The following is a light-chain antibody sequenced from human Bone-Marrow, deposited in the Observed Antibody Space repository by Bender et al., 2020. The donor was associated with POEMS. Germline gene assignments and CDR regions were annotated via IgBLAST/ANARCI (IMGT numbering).Light chain of an antibody. CDR3: QTWDSNDMV. V-gene: IGLV3-1*01. CDR1: KLGDKY. J-gene: IGLJ2*01. Sequence: YDLIQPPSGSVSPGQTASIPCSGHKLGDKYVCWYQQKPGQSPVLVIFQDSKRPSGIHERFSGSTSGNTSTLTITGTQTMDEADYYCQTWDSNDMVFGGGTRLTVL. CDR2: QDS.